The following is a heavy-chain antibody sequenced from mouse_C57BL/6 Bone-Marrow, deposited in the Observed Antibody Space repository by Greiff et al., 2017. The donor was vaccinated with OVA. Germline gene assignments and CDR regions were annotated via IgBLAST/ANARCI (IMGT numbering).Heavy chain of an antibody. CDR2: IDPENGDT. CDR1: GFNIKDDY. V-gene: IGHV14-4*01. CDR3: TSYYSNWAWFAY. D-gene: IGHD2-5*01. Sequence: EVQLQQSGAELVRPGASVKLSCTASGFNIKDDYMHWVKQRPEQGLEWIGWIDPENGDTEYASKFQGKATITADTSSNTAYLQLSSLTSEDTAVHYCTSYYSNWAWFAYWGQGTLVTVSA. J-gene: IGHJ3*01.